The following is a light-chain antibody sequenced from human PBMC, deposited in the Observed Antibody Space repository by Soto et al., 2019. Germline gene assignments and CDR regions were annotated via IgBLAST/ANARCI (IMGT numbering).Light chain of an antibody. J-gene: IGKJ1*01. CDR1: QSVSNK. CDR2: DTS. CDR3: QQYNTWRSIS. V-gene: IGKV3-15*01. Sequence: EIVMTQSPATLSVSPGERVTLSCRASQSVSNKLGWYQHKPGQAPRLLIYDTSTRAAGTPARFTGSGSGTDFTLTISSLQSEDFAVYYCQQYNTWRSISFGQGTKV.